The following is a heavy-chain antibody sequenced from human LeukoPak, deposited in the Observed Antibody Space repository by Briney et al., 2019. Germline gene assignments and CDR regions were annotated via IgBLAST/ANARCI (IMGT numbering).Heavy chain of an antibody. Sequence: GGSLRLSCEASGFSFSSYWMHWVRQIPGKGLMWVSRIESNGLTLYADSVRDRFTISRDNGKNTIYLQMNSLRVDDTAIYYCAKAATYFYGSVTYDWFESWGQGTLVTVSS. V-gene: IGHV3-74*01. CDR2: IESNGLT. J-gene: IGHJ5*01. CDR1: GFSFSSYW. CDR3: AKAATYFYGSVTYDWFES. D-gene: IGHD3-10*01.